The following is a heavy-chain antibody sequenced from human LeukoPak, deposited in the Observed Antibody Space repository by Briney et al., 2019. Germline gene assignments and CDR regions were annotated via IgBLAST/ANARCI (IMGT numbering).Heavy chain of an antibody. J-gene: IGHJ4*02. CDR3: ANGDCGISVSYFRYLDS. Sequence: GASVKDSCQACRYTLSIYVIYTVRQAPGHGLEWMGWISGYNGNTDYAQKLQGRVTMTTDTSSSTAYMELRRLRADDTPVYYCANGDCGISVSYFRYLDSWGQGTLVTVSS. V-gene: IGHV1-18*01. D-gene: IGHD1-14*01. CDR1: RYTLSIYV. CDR2: ISGYNGNT.